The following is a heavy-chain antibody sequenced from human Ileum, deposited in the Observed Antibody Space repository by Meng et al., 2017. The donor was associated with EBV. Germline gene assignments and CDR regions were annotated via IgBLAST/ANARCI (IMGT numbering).Heavy chain of an antibody. CDR1: EYPFTSYD. J-gene: IGHJ4*02. D-gene: IGHD6-19*01. Sequence: AAEVKKPWSSVKVSCKASEYPFTSYDINWVRQGTGQVLEWMGWMNPNRGTTGYAQKFQGRVTMTRNISKSTAYMDLSSLRSEDTAVYYCATGVADFEYWGQGTLVTVSS. CDR3: ATGVADFEY. V-gene: IGHV1-8*01. CDR2: MNPNRGTT.